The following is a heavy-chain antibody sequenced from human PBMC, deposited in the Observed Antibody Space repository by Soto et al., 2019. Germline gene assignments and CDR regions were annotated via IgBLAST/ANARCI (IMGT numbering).Heavy chain of an antibody. CDR3: ASLPPYDYGDYTNEYFQH. J-gene: IGHJ1*01. Sequence: QVQLQESGPGLVKPSQTLSLTCTVSGRSISSGGYYWSWIRPHPGKGLEWIGYIYYSGSTYYNPSLKSRVTISVDTSKNQFSLKLSSVTAADTAVYYCASLPPYDYGDYTNEYFQHWGQGTLVTVSS. CDR2: IYYSGST. CDR1: GRSISSGGYY. D-gene: IGHD4-17*01. V-gene: IGHV4-31*03.